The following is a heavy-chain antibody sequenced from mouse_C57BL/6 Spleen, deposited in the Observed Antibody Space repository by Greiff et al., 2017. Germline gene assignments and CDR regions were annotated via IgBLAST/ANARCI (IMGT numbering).Heavy chain of an antibody. CDR3: AREDDSSYGNFYYAMDY. V-gene: IGHV1-80*01. D-gene: IGHD2-10*01. Sequence: QVQLQQSGAELVKPGASVKISCKASGYAFSSYWMNWVKQRPGKGLAWIGQIYPGDGDTNYNGKFKGKATLTAYTSSSTAYMQLSSLTSEDSAVYVCAREDDSSYGNFYYAMDYWGQGTSVTVSS. CDR2: IYPGDGDT. J-gene: IGHJ4*01. CDR1: GYAFSSYW.